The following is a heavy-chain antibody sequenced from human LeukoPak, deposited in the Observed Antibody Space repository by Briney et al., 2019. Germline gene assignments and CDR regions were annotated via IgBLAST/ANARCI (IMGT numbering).Heavy chain of an antibody. J-gene: IGHJ1*01. V-gene: IGHV4-34*01. Sequence: SETLSLTCAVYGGSFSGYYWSWIRQPPGKGLEWIGEINHSGSTNYNPSLKSRVTISVDTSKNQFSLKLSSVTAADTAVYYCARLGWELINSGQGTLVTVSS. D-gene: IGHD1-26*01. CDR3: ARLGWELIN. CDR1: GGSFSGYY. CDR2: INHSGST.